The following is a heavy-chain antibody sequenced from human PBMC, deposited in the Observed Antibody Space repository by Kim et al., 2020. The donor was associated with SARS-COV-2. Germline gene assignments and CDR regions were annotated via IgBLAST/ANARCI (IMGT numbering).Heavy chain of an antibody. V-gene: IGHV5-51*01. J-gene: IGHJ3*01. D-gene: IGHD3-3*01. CDR1: GYSFTSYL. Sequence: GESLKISFKGSGYSFTSYLIGWVRQMSGKGLEWIGIIYSGYSFTRYSPSFQGQVTITANKSISTAFLQGGSLKDSDTAMFYCARPGSDSCYDFWSGYNDAFDVWGQGTLVTVSS. CDR2: IYSGYSFT. CDR3: ARPGSDSCYDFWSGYNDAFDV.